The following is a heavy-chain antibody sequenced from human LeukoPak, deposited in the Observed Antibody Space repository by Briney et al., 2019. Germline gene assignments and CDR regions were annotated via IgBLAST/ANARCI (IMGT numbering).Heavy chain of an antibody. J-gene: IGHJ4*02. CDR1: GFTFSSYT. Sequence: GGSLRLSCAASGFTFSSYTMNWVRQAPGKGLEWVSSISSGSNYIYYADSVKGRFTISRDSAKNSLYLQMNSLRAEDTAVYYCASVLWFGELLPLFDYWGQGTLVTVSS. D-gene: IGHD3-10*01. CDR3: ASVLWFGELLPLFDY. V-gene: IGHV3-21*01. CDR2: ISSGSNYI.